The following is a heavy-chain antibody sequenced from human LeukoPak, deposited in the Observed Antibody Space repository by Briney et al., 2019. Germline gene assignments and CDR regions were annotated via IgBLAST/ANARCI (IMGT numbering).Heavy chain of an antibody. CDR3: AKDPNGDYVGVDY. Sequence: GGSLRLSCTASGLTFSEYAMTWVRQAPGKGLEWVSAISGSGGSTYYADSVKGRFTISRDNSKNTLYLQMNSLRAEDTAVYYCAKDPNGDYVGVDYWGQGTLVTVSS. J-gene: IGHJ4*02. CDR1: GLTFSEYA. V-gene: IGHV3-23*01. D-gene: IGHD4-17*01. CDR2: ISGSGGST.